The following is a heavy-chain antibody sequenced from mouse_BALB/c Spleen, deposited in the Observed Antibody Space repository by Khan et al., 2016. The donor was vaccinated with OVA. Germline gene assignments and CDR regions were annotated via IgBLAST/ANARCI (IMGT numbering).Heavy chain of an antibody. CDR2: ISYSGST. V-gene: IGHV3-2*02. D-gene: IGHD1-1*01. J-gene: IGHJ4*01. Sequence: QRQEKGPGLVKPSQSLSLTCTVTGYSITSDYAWNWIRQFPGNKLEWMGYISYSGSTNYNPALKSRISITRDTSKNQFFLQLNSVTTEDTTTYYFSRDYSRYNYAMDYWGQGTSVTVSS. CDR3: SRDYSRYNYAMDY. CDR1: GYSITSDYA.